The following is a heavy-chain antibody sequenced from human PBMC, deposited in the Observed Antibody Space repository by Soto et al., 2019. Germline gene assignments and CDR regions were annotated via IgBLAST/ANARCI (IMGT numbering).Heavy chain of an antibody. V-gene: IGHV4-30-4*01. CDR3: ARGAAPFDY. CDR2: IYYTAST. J-gene: IGHJ4*02. CDR1: GGSTTIGDYY. D-gene: IGHD1-26*01. Sequence: QVQLQESGPGLVKPSQTLSLTCTVSGGSTTIGDYYWSWIRQPPGKGLEWIAYIYYTASTYYNPSLKSLVTVSVDTSKNQFSLRLSSVTSADTAVYYCARGAAPFDYWGQGTLVTVSS.